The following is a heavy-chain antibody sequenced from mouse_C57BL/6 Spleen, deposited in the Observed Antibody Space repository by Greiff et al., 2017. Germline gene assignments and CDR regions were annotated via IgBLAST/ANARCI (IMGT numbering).Heavy chain of an antibody. Sequence: QVQLQQSGAELVKPGASVKLSCKASGYTFTSYWMQWVKQRPGQGLEWIGEIDPSDSYTNYNQKFKGKATLTVDTSSSTAYMQLSSLTSEDSAVYYCVAIYYDYERAMDYWGQGTSVTVSS. D-gene: IGHD2-4*01. CDR2: IDPSDSYT. CDR3: VAIYYDYERAMDY. CDR1: GYTFTSYW. J-gene: IGHJ4*01. V-gene: IGHV1-50*01.